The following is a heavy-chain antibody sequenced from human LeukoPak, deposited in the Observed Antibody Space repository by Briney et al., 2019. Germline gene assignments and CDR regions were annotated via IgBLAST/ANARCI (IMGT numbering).Heavy chain of an antibody. Sequence: GGSLRLSCAASGFTFSSYAMHWVRQAPGKGLEWVAVISYDGSNKYYADSVKGRFTISRDNSKNTLYLQMNSLRAEDTAVYYCARPIYCTTTSCSYGPDHWGQGTLVTVSS. J-gene: IGHJ4*02. CDR3: ARPIYCTTTSCSYGPDH. D-gene: IGHD2-2*01. CDR1: GFTFSSYA. CDR2: ISYDGSNK. V-gene: IGHV3-30*01.